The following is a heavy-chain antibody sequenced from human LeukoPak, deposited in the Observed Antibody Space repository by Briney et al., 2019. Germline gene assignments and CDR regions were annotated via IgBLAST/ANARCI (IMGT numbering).Heavy chain of an antibody. Sequence: GGSLRLFCAASGFTFSSYAMSWVRQAPGKGLESVSAISGSGGSTYYADSVKGRFTISRDNSKNTLYLQMNSLRAEDTAVYYCAKGDIVATINNVFDYWGQGTLVTVSS. CDR3: AKGDIVATINNVFDY. V-gene: IGHV3-23*01. CDR1: GFTFSSYA. CDR2: ISGSGGST. D-gene: IGHD5-12*01. J-gene: IGHJ4*02.